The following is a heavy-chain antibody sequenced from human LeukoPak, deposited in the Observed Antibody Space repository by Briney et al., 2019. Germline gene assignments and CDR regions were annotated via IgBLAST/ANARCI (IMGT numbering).Heavy chain of an antibody. D-gene: IGHD2-2*02. J-gene: IGHJ3*02. CDR2: INPNSGGT. V-gene: IGHV1-2*02. Sequence: ASVKVSCKASGYTFTNYYMHWVRQAPGQGLEWMGWINPNSGGTNYAQKFQGRVTMTRDTSISTAYMELSRLRSDDTAVYYCARDRPRAIGAFDIWGQGTMVTVSS. CDR1: GYTFTNYY. CDR3: ARDRPRAIGAFDI.